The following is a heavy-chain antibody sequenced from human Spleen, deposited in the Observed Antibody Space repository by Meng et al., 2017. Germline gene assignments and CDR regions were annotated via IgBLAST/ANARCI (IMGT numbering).Heavy chain of an antibody. D-gene: IGHD2-21*01. CDR3: ARWPMEKYDLIALHLDY. V-gene: IGHV3-66*01. CDR2: IYSGGNT. Sequence: GGSLRPSCAASGFTVSHNYMSWVRQAPGKGLGGVSVIYSGGNTYYADSVKGRFTISRDNSKNTVFLQITGLRVEDTAVYYGARWPMEKYDLIALHLDYWGQGTLVTVSS. CDR1: GFTVSHNY. J-gene: IGHJ4*02.